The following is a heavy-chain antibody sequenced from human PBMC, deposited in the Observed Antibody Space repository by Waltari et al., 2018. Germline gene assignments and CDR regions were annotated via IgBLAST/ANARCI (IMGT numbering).Heavy chain of an antibody. CDR2: IYATGST. V-gene: IGHV4-4*07. J-gene: IGHJ6*03. CDR1: GGSIRRSGYY. Sequence: QLELQESGPGLVKPSETLSLTCSVSGGSIRRSGYYWSWIRQPAGKGLEWIGRIYATGSTNYNPSLKSRVTMSVDTSKNQFSLKLSSVTAADTAVYYCARLPYNNIYFYYYMDVWGKGTTVTVSS. D-gene: IGHD3-10*01. CDR3: ARLPYNNIYFYYYMDV.